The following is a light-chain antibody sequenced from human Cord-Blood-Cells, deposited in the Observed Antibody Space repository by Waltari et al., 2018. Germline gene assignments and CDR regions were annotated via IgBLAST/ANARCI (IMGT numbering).Light chain of an antibody. CDR2: EGS. Sequence: QSALTQPAYVSGSPGQSITIACTGTRSDVGRYNLVSWYQQQPGKAPKLMIYEGSKRPSGVSNRFSGSKSGNTASLTISGLQAEDEADYYCCSYAGSSTWVFGGGTKLTVL. J-gene: IGLJ3*02. CDR1: RSDVGRYNL. CDR3: CSYAGSSTWV. V-gene: IGLV2-23*01.